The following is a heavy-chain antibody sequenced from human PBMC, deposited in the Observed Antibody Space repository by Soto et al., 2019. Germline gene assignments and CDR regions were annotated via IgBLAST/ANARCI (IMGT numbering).Heavy chain of an antibody. J-gene: IGHJ5*02. CDR1: GFTFGDYA. V-gene: IGHV3-49*04. CDR3: TRDSNFWSGYYYH. CDR2: IRSKAYGGTT. Sequence: GCSLRLSCTASGFTFGDYAMSWGRHAPGKGLEWVGFIRSKAYGGTTEYAASVKGRFTISRDDSKSIAYLQMNSLKTEDTAVYYCTRDSNFWSGYYYHWGQGTLVTVSS. D-gene: IGHD3-3*01.